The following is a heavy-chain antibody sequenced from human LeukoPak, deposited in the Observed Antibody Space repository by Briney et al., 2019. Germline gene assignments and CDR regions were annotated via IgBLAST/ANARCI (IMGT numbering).Heavy chain of an antibody. Sequence: ASVKVSCKASGYTFTSYAMHWVRQAPGRRLEWMGWINAGNGNTKYSQKFQGRVTITRDTSASTAYMELSSLRSEDTAVYYCARVGGNSDYWYFDLWGRGTLVTVSS. J-gene: IGHJ2*01. CDR2: INAGNGNT. D-gene: IGHD4-23*01. V-gene: IGHV1-3*01. CDR3: ARVGGNSDYWYFDL. CDR1: GYTFTSYA.